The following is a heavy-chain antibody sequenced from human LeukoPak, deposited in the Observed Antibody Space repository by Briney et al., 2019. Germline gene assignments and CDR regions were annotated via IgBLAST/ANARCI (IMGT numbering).Heavy chain of an antibody. CDR3: ARASSRYFDWLLGTGMDV. CDR2: ISSSGSTI. D-gene: IGHD3-9*01. CDR1: GFTFSSYE. Sequence: PGGSLRLSCAASGFTFSSYEMNWVRQAPGKGLEWVSYISSSGSTIYYADSVKGRFISSRDNAENSLYLQMNSLRAEDTAVYYCARASSRYFDWLLGTGMDVWGKGTTVTVSS. V-gene: IGHV3-48*03. J-gene: IGHJ6*04.